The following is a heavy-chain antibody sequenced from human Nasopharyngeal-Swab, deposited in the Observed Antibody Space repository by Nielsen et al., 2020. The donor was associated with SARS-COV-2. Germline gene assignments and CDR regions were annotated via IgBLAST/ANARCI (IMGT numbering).Heavy chain of an antibody. V-gene: IGHV4-59*01. CDR3: AREGHTGSVVDY. CDR2: IYYSGST. J-gene: IGHJ4*02. D-gene: IGHD2-15*01. Sequence: SGTLSLTCTVSGGSISSYYWSWIRQPPGKGLEWIGYIYYSGSTNYNPSLKSRVTISVDTSKNQFSLKLSSVTAADTAVYYCAREGHTGSVVDYWGQGTLVTVSS. CDR1: GGSISSYY.